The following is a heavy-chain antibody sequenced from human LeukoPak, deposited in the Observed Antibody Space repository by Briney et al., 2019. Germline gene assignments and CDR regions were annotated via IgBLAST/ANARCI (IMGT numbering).Heavy chain of an antibody. CDR1: GFTFPDAW. J-gene: IGHJ3*01. D-gene: IGHD3-22*01. Sequence: PGGSLRLSCGASGFTFPDAWMSWLRQAPGKGLEWIGCIKTKTDGVATDYAAPVKGRFIISRDESRGMVFLDMNSLQTEDTAIYYCARVKAGGYYTFDLWGQGTMVTVSS. CDR3: ARVKAGGYYTFDL. CDR2: IKTKTDGVAT. V-gene: IGHV3-15*01.